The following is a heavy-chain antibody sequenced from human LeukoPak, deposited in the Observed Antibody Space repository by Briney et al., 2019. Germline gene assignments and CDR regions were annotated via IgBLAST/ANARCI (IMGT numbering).Heavy chain of an antibody. V-gene: IGHV1-18*01. J-gene: IGHJ4*02. CDR2: ISAYNGNT. CDR1: GYTFTSYD. Sequence: ASVKVSCKASGYTFTSYDINWVRQATGQGLEWMGWISAYNGNTNYAQKLQGRVTMTTDTSTSTAYMELRSLRSDDTAVYYCATQIDYYDSSGYYYYFDYWGQGTLVTVSS. CDR3: ATQIDYYDSSGYYYYFDY. D-gene: IGHD3-22*01.